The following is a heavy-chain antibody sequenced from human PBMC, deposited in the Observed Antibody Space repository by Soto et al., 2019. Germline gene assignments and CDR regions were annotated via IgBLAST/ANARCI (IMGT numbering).Heavy chain of an antibody. CDR2: IWYDGSNE. Sequence: GGSLRLSCAASGFTFSRHGMRWVRQAPGKGLEWVAIIWYDGSNEYYADSVKGRFTISRDNSKNTLYLQMSSLRVDDTAVYYCARDYTSTGYGLVYWGQGALVTVSS. V-gene: IGHV3-33*01. CDR3: ARDYTSTGYGLVY. D-gene: IGHD6-25*01. J-gene: IGHJ4*02. CDR1: GFTFSRHG.